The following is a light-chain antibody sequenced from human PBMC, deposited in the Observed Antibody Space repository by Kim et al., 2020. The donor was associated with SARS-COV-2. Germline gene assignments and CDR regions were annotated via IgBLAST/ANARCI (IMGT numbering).Light chain of an antibody. V-gene: IGLV1-40*01. J-gene: IGLJ1*01. CDR1: SSNIGSGYD. Sequence: RVPISCTGSSSNIGSGYDVHWYQQLPGTAPKLLIYVNNNRPSGVPDRFSGSKSGTSASLAITGLQAEDEADYYCQSYDSSVSGYVFGTGTKVTVL. CDR3: QSYDSSVSGYV. CDR2: VNN.